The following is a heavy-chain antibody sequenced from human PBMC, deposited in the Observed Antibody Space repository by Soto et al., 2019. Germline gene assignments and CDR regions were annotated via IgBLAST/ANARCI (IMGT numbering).Heavy chain of an antibody. CDR1: GGSVSSGSYY. Sequence: SETLSLTCTVSGGSVSSGSYYWSWIRQPPGKGLEWIGYIYYSGSTNYNPSLKSRVTISVDTSKNQFSLKLSSVTAADTAVYYCARAAGTMYYYYGMDVWGQGATVTVSS. D-gene: IGHD6-19*01. J-gene: IGHJ6*02. CDR3: ARAAGTMYYYYGMDV. V-gene: IGHV4-61*01. CDR2: IYYSGST.